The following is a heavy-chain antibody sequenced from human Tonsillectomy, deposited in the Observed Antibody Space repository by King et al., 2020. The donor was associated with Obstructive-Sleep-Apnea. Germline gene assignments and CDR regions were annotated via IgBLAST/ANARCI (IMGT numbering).Heavy chain of an antibody. CDR3: TTGSTTVAHGGDY. J-gene: IGHJ4*02. CDR1: GFTFTDSW. D-gene: IGHD1-1*01. Sequence: VQLVESGGGSVEPGGSLKLSCVVSGFTFTDSWMSWVRQAPGKGLEWVARVSGRNEGEAKDYAAAVKGRFTISRDNSKNIVSLQLNSLRSEDTAIYYCTTGSTTVAHGGDYWGQGALVTVSS. CDR2: VSGRNEGEAK. V-gene: IGHV3-15*01.